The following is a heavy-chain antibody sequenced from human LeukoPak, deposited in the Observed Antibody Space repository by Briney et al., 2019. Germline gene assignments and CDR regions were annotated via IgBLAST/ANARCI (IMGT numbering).Heavy chain of an antibody. CDR3: ARYAAYDGYDY. J-gene: IGHJ4*02. Sequence: GASVKVSCKASGYIFTGYYIHWVRQAPGQGLEWMGWINPNSGDTNFAQKFQGRVTMTTDTSTSTAYMELRSLRSDDTAVYYCARYAAYDGYDYWGQGTLVTVSS. D-gene: IGHD3-22*01. CDR2: INPNSGDT. V-gene: IGHV1-2*02. CDR1: GYIFTGYY.